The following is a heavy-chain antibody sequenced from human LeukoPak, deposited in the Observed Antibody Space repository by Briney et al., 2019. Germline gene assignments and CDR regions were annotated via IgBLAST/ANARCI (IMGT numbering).Heavy chain of an antibody. V-gene: IGHV3-23*01. CDR3: TTATGSGSYYMGFDD. J-gene: IGHJ4*02. Sequence: GGSLRLSCAASGFTFSSYAMSWVRQAPGKGLEWVSAISGSGGSTYYADSVKGRFTISRDNSKNTLYLQMNSLKTEDTAVYYCTTATGSGSYYMGFDDWGQGTLVTVSS. D-gene: IGHD3-10*01. CDR1: GFTFSSYA. CDR2: ISGSGGST.